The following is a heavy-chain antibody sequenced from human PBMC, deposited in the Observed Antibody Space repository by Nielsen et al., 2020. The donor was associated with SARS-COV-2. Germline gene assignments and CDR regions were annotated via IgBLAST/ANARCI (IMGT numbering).Heavy chain of an antibody. J-gene: IGHJ6*02. D-gene: IGHD3-10*01. V-gene: IGHV4-39*01. CDR1: GGSISSSSYY. CDR2: IYYSGST. Sequence: SETLSLTCTVSGGSISSSSYYWGWIRQPPGKGLEWIGSIYYSGSTYYNPSLKSRVTISVDTSKNQFSLKLSSVTAADTAVYYCARLGRYYGSGRFYGMDVWGQGTTVTVSS. CDR3: ARLGRYYGSGRFYGMDV.